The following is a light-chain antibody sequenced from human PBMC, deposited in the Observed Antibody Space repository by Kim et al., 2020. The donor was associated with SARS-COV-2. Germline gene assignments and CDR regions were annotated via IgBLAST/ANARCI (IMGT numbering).Light chain of an antibody. CDR2: QDS. Sequence: SYELTQPPSVSVTPGQTASITCSGEKLGDKYACWYHRKPGQSPVLVIYQDSKRPSGIPERFSGSNSGNTATLTISGTQARDEADYYCQAWDSSTAVFGGGTKMTVL. CDR1: KLGDKY. J-gene: IGLJ2*01. V-gene: IGLV3-1*01. CDR3: QAWDSSTAV.